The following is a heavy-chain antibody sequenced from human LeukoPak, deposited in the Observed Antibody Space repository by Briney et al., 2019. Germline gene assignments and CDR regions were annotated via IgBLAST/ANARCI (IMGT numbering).Heavy chain of an antibody. V-gene: IGHV4-38-2*02. D-gene: IGHD6-13*01. J-gene: IGHJ6*02. CDR2: IYHSGST. CDR1: GYSISSGYY. Sequence: SETLSLTFTVSGYSISSGYYWGWIRQPPGKGLEWIGSIYHSGSTYYNPSLKSRVTISVDTSKNQFSLKLSSVTAADTAVYYCARDLDSIAAVGKNYYGMDVWGQGTTVTVSS. CDR3: ARDLDSIAAVGKNYYGMDV.